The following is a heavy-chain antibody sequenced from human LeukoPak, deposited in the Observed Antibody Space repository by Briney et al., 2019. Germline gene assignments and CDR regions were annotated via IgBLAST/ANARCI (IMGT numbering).Heavy chain of an antibody. D-gene: IGHD4/OR15-4a*01. CDR1: GDSVSSNSVA. Sequence: SQTLSLTCVISGDSVSSNSVAWNWIRLSPSRGLEWLGRTYYRSKWYNEYAVSVKSRITINPDTSKNQLSLQLNSVTPEDTAVYYCARETINYFDYWGQGTLVTVSS. J-gene: IGHJ4*02. CDR3: ARETINYFDY. CDR2: TYYRSKWYN. V-gene: IGHV6-1*01.